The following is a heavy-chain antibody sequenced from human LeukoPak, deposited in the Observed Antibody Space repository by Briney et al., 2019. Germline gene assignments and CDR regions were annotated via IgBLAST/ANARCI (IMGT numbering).Heavy chain of an antibody. CDR3: ARAGPRMGSGWPVFDY. V-gene: IGHV1-18*01. Sequence: ASVKVSCKVSGYSPTEFSMTWLHQAPGQGLKWMEWISAYNGNTNYAQKLQGRVTMTTDTSTSTAYMELRSLRSDDTAVYYCARAGPRMGSGWPVFDYWGQGTLVTVSS. CDR1: GYSPTEFS. J-gene: IGHJ4*02. D-gene: IGHD6-19*01. CDR2: ISAYNGNT.